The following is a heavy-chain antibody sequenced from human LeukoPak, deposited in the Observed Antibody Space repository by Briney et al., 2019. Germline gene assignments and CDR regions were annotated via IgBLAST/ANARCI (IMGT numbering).Heavy chain of an antibody. CDR3: ARAANWNYDAFDI. Sequence: PSETLSLTCTVSGGSISSGSYYWSWIRQPAGKGLEWIGRIYTSGSTNYNPSLKSRVTISVDTSKNQFSLKLSSVTAADTAVYYCARAANWNYDAFDIWGQGTMVTVSS. J-gene: IGHJ3*02. V-gene: IGHV4-61*02. CDR2: IYTSGST. D-gene: IGHD1-7*01. CDR1: GGSISSGSYY.